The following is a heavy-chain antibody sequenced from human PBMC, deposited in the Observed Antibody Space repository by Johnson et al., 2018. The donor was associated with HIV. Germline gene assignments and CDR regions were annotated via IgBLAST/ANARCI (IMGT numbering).Heavy chain of an antibody. CDR3: AKDLRRYSSSSDAFDI. D-gene: IGHD6-6*01. CDR2: IWYDGSNK. Sequence: VQLVESGGGVVQPGRSLRLSCAASGFTFSSYGMHWVRQAPGKGLEWVAVIWYDGSNKYYADSVKGRFTISRDNSKNTLYLQMNSLRAEDTAVYYCAKDLRRYSSSSDAFDIWGQGTMVTVSS. J-gene: IGHJ3*02. CDR1: GFTFSSYG. V-gene: IGHV3-33*06.